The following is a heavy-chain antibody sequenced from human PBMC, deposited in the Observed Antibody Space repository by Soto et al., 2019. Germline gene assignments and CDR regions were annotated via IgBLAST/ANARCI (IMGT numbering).Heavy chain of an antibody. J-gene: IGHJ6*02. CDR3: AKDLNCGGDCYSIYYYYGMDV. D-gene: IGHD2-21*02. V-gene: IGHV3-23*01. CDR2: ISGSGVLT. CDR1: GFPFSSYA. Sequence: GGSLRLSCVASGFPFSSYAMSWVRQTPGQGLEWVSGISGSGVLTYYADSVKGRFTISRDNSKNTLYLQMNSLRAEDTAVYYCAKDLNCGGDCYSIYYYYGMDVWGQGITVTVS.